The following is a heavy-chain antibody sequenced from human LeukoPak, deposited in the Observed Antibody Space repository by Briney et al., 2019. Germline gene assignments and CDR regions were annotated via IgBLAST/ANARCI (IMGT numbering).Heavy chain of an antibody. J-gene: IGHJ5*02. D-gene: IGHD3-22*01. CDR2: IYTSGST. CDR3: ARGRYYYDSSGYYSLDP. CDR1: GGSIGSGSYY. Sequence: SETLSLTCTVSGGSIGSGSYYWSWIRQPAGKGLEWIGRIYTSGSTNYNPSLKSRVTISVDTSKNQFSLKLSSVTAADTAVYYCARGRYYYDSSGYYSLDPWGQGTLVTVSS. V-gene: IGHV4-61*02.